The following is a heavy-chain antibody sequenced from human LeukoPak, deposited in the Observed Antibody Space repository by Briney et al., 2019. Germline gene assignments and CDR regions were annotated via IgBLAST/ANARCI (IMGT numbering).Heavy chain of an antibody. D-gene: IGHD3-9*01. CDR3: ARAGYSTPLTYYFDY. Sequence: SVKVSCKASGSTFSSYAISWVRQAPGQGLEWMGGIIPIFGTANYAQKFQGRVTITADKSTSTAYMELSSLRSEDTAVYYCARAGYSTPLTYYFDYWGQGTLVTVSS. CDR2: IIPIFGTA. J-gene: IGHJ4*02. CDR1: GSTFSSYA. V-gene: IGHV1-69*06.